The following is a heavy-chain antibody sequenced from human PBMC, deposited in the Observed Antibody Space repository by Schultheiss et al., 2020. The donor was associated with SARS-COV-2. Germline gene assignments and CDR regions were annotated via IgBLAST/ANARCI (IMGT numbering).Heavy chain of an antibody. CDR3: ARDSSSWYQGLYYYYYGMDV. V-gene: IGHV1-69*13. D-gene: IGHD6-13*01. CDR1: GGTFSSYA. CDR2: IIPIFGTA. Sequence: SVKVSCKASGGTFSSYAISWVRQAPGQGLEWMGGIIPIFGTANYAQKFQGRVTITADESTSTAYMELSRLRSDDTAVYYCARDSSSWYQGLYYYYYGMDVWGQGTTVTVSS. J-gene: IGHJ6*02.